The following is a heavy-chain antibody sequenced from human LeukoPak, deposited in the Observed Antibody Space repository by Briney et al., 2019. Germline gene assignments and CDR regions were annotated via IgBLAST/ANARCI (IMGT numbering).Heavy chain of an antibody. CDR1: GGSISSGSYY. V-gene: IGHV4-61*02. Sequence: PSETLSLTCTVSGGSISSGSYYWSWIRQPAGKGLEWIGRIYTSGSTNYNPSLKSRVTISVDTSKNQFSLKLSSVTAADTAVYYCARFMVRGHVGDYWGQGTLVTVSS. J-gene: IGHJ4*02. D-gene: IGHD3-10*01. CDR2: IYTSGST. CDR3: ARFMVRGHVGDY.